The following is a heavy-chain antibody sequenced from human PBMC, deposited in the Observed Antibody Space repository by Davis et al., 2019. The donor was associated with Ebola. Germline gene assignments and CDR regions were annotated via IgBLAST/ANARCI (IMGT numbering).Heavy chain of an antibody. CDR1: GFTFSSYA. V-gene: IGHV3-30-3*01. D-gene: IGHD3-3*01. J-gene: IGHJ5*02. CDR2: ISYDGSNK. Sequence: GESLKISCAASGFTFSSYAMHWVRQAPGKGLEWVAVISYDGSNKYYADSVKGRFTISRDNSKNTLYLQMNSLRAEDTAVYYCARIWSGWWFDPWGQGTLVTVSS. CDR3: ARIWSGWWFDP.